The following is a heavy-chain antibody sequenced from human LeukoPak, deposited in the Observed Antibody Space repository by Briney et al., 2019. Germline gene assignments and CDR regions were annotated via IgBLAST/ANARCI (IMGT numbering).Heavy chain of an antibody. CDR1: GFTFSSYA. CDR2: ISGSGGST. D-gene: IGHD4-23*01. V-gene: IGHV3-23*01. J-gene: IGHJ4*02. Sequence: QTGGSLRLSCAASGFTFSSYAMSWVRQAPGKGLEWVSAISGSGGSTYYADSVKGRFTISRDNSKNTLYLQMNSLRAEDTAVYYCAKGNRGTQVESPTDYWGQGTLVTVSS. CDR3: AKGNRGTQVESPTDY.